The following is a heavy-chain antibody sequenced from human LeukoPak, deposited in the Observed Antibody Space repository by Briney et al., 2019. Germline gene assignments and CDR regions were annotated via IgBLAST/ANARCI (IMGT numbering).Heavy chain of an antibody. J-gene: IGHJ4*02. CDR1: GFTFSNYA. D-gene: IGHD3-10*01. CDR2: ISGSGGST. Sequence: GGSLRLSCAVSGFTFSNYAMTWVRQAPGKGPECVSAISGSGGSTYYADSVKGRFTISRDNSKNTLYLQMNSLRAEDTAIYYCAKDVVYYYGSGTRIDYWGRGTLVTVSS. CDR3: AKDVVYYYGSGTRIDY. V-gene: IGHV3-23*01.